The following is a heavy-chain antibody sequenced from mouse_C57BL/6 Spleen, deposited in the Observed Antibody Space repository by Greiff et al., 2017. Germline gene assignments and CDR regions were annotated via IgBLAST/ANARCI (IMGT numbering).Heavy chain of an antibody. CDR1: GYTFTSYW. CDR2: IDPSDSYT. V-gene: IGHV1-59*01. J-gene: IGHJ4*01. CDR3: AHVSNYAMDY. Sequence: QVQLQQPGAELVRPGTSVKLSCKASGYTFTSYWMHWVKQRPGQGLEWIGVIDPSDSYTNYNQKFKGKATLTVDTSSSTAYMQLSSLTSEDSAVYYCAHVSNYAMDYWGRGTSGTVS.